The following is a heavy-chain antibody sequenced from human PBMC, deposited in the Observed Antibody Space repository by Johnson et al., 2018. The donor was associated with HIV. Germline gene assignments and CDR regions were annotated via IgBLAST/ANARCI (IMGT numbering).Heavy chain of an antibody. CDR3: SKDRSSWYLETNDAFDM. D-gene: IGHD6-13*01. V-gene: IGHV3-74*01. CDR2: ISSDGSST. Sequence: VQLVESGGGLVQPGGSLRLSCAASGFTFSTYWMHWVRQTPGKGLVWVSCISSDGSSTTYAVSVRGRFTISRDNAKNTLYLQMGRLRAEDKGVYYCSKDRSSWYLETNDAFDMWGQGTMVIVSS. J-gene: IGHJ3*02. CDR1: GFTFSTYW.